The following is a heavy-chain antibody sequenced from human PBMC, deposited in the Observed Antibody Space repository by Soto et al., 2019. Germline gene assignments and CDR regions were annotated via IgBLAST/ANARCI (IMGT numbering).Heavy chain of an antibody. CDR1: GGTFSGYV. CDR3: ATHGLGVSSPPYFGN. D-gene: IGHD3-16*01. CDR2: FVPLFGTT. Sequence: QLVQSGSEVKKPGSSVKVSCQASGGTFSGYVVTWVRQAPGQGLEWMGEFVPLFGTTNYAQRFSGRITITAEESTRTAYMELRTLRSDDTAVYYWATHGLGVSSPPYFGNWGQGTLVTVSS. V-gene: IGHV1-69*01. J-gene: IGHJ4*02.